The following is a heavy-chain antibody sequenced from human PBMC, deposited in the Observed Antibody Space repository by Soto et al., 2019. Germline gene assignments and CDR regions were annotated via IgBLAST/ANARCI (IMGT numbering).Heavy chain of an antibody. V-gene: IGHV1-2*04. CDR3: ARWVGASNWFDP. D-gene: IGHD1-26*01. Sequence: ASVKVSCKASGYTFTRYYIHWVRQAPGQGPEWMGRINPDGGRTTYAQKFQGWVTMTRDTSINTAYVQLSRLRSDDTAVYYCARWVGASNWFDPWGQGTLVTVSS. J-gene: IGHJ5*02. CDR2: INPDGGRT. CDR1: GYTFTRYY.